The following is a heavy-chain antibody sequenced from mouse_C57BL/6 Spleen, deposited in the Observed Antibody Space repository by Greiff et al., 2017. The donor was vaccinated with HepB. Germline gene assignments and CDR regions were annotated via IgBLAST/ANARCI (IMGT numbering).Heavy chain of an antibody. CDR2: IDPSDSYT. D-gene: IGHD2-3*01. CDR1: GYTFTSYW. CDR3: ANGYYDY. V-gene: IGHV1-50*01. Sequence: QVHVKQPGAELVKPGASVKLSCKASGYTFTSYWMQWVKQRPGQGLEWIGEIDPSDSYTNYNQKFKGKATLTVDTSSSSAYMQLSSLTSEDSAFYYCANGYYDYWGQGTTLTVSS. J-gene: IGHJ2*01.